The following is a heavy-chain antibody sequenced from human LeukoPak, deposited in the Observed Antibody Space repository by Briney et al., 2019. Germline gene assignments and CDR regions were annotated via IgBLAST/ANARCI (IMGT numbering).Heavy chain of an antibody. CDR1: GFTFSSYA. J-gene: IGHJ4*02. CDR3: AKASGSGYGKDYFDY. D-gene: IGHD1-26*01. V-gene: IGHV3-23*01. Sequence: GGSLRLSCAASGFTFSSYAMSWVRQAPGKGLEWVSLSGGTTYYADSVKGRFTISRDNSKNTLYLQMNSLRAEDTALYYCAKASGSGYGKDYFDYWGQGTLVTVSS. CDR2: SGGTT.